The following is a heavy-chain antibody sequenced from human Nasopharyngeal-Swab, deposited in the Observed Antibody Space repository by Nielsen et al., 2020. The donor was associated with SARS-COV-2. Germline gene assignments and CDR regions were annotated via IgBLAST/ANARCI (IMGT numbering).Heavy chain of an antibody. CDR3: VKDLAYDEVS. V-gene: IGHV3-23*01. CDR1: GFTFSNYA. Sequence: GESLKISCAASGFTFSNYAMSWVRQAPGKGLEWVSTINNRGDDTHYVDSVRGRFTVSRDNSKNTLYLQMNSLRGEDTAIHYCVKDLAYDEVSWGQGTLVTVSS. D-gene: IGHD5-12*01. CDR2: INNRGDDT. J-gene: IGHJ5*02.